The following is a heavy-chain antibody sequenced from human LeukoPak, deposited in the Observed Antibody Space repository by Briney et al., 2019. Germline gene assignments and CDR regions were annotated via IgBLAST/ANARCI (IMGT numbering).Heavy chain of an antibody. J-gene: IGHJ4*02. Sequence: PLASVKVSCTASEFIFTSSAMQWVRQARGQGLEWIGFLFFGSGNTNYAQTVQGRVTITRDMSTSTAYLELSSLRSEDTAVYYCAASTMVRGVINWPPDYWGQGTLVTVSS. CDR3: AASTMVRGVINWPPDY. D-gene: IGHD3-10*01. CDR2: LFFGSGNT. CDR1: EFIFTSSA. V-gene: IGHV1-58*02.